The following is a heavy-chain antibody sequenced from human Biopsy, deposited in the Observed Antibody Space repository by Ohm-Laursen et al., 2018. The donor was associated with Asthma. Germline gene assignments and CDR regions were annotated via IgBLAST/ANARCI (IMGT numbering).Heavy chain of an antibody. V-gene: IGHV4-39*02. J-gene: IGHJ2*01. CDR2: IYYSGRT. CDR1: GDAMSTSGSY. D-gene: IGHD6-6*01. Sequence: SDTLSLTCIVSGDAMSTSGSYWGWIRQSPGKGLEWIGSIYYSGRTYYNPSLESRVTISADASKNPFSLKVTSGTAADTAVYYCARAVSSSSYWYFDLWGRGDLVTVSS. CDR3: ARAVSSSSYWYFDL.